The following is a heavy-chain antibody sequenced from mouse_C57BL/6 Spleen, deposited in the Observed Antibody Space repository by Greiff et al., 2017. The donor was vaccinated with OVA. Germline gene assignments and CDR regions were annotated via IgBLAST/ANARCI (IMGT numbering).Heavy chain of an antibody. CDR1: GYTFTSYW. CDR3: ARSIRRGYWYFDV. D-gene: IGHD2-12*01. V-gene: IGHV1-50*01. Sequence: QVQLQQPGAELVKPGASVKLSCKASGYTFTSYWMQWVKQRPGQGLEWIGEIDPSDSYTNYNQKFKGKATLTVDTSSSTAYMQLSSLTSEDSAVYYCARSIRRGYWYFDVWGTGTTVTVSS. CDR2: IDPSDSYT. J-gene: IGHJ1*03.